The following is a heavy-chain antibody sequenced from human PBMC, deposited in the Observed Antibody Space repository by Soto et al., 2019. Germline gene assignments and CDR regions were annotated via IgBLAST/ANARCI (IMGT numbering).Heavy chain of an antibody. CDR3: ARGPPIVGNTTPLDS. D-gene: IGHD1-26*01. Sequence: LSLTCSVSGGSITNSNWWTWVRLPPAKGLEWIGDIYHAGSTKYNPSLERRVTISVDTSKNQFALTLTSVTAADTAVYFCARGPPIVGNTTPLDSWGRGTLVTVSS. V-gene: IGHV4-4*01. CDR1: GGSITNSNW. CDR2: IYHAGST. J-gene: IGHJ4*02.